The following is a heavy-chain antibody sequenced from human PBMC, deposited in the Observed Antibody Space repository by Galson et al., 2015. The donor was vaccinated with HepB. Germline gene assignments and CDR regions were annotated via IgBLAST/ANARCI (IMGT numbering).Heavy chain of an antibody. D-gene: IGHD6-19*01. J-gene: IGHJ4*02. V-gene: IGHV1-3*01. CDR2: INAGNGNT. Sequence: SVKVSCKASGYTFTSYAMHWVRQAPGQRLEWMGWINAGNGNTKYSQKFQGRVTITRDTSASTAYMELSSLRSEDTAVYYCARDRRVNQNSSGWWNYWGQGTLVTVSS. CDR3: ARDRRVNQNSSGWWNY. CDR1: GYTFTSYA.